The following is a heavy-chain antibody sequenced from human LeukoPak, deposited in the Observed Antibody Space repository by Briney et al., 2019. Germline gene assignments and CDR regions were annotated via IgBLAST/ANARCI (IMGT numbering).Heavy chain of an antibody. CDR3: ANTGSYSLY. CDR1: GFTFSSYG. Sequence: GGTLRLSCAASGFTFSSYGMSWVRQAPGKGLEWVSAISGSGGSTYYADSVKDRFIISRDNSKDTLFLQMNSLRVEDTAVYYCANTGSYSLYWGQGTLVTVSS. D-gene: IGHD1-1*01. CDR2: ISGSGGST. J-gene: IGHJ4*02. V-gene: IGHV3-23*01.